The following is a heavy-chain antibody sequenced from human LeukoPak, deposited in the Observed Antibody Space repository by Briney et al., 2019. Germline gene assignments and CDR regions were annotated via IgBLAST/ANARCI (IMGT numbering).Heavy chain of an antibody. CDR1: GGSFSGYY. CDR2: INHSGST. Sequence: PSETLSLTCAVYGGSFSGYYWSWIRQPPGKGLEWIGEINHSGSTNYNPSLKSRVTISVDTSKNQFSLKLSSVTAADTAVYYCARVGIVVVPAGETGNWFDPWGEGTLVTVSS. J-gene: IGHJ5*02. CDR3: ARVGIVVVPAGETGNWFDP. D-gene: IGHD2-2*01. V-gene: IGHV4-34*01.